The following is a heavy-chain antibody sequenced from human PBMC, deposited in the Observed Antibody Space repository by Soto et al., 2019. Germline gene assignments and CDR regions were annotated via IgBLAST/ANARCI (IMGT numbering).Heavy chain of an antibody. J-gene: IGHJ4*02. CDR3: AKTNGHSGGPFDF. V-gene: IGHV3-23*01. CDR1: GFTFSSYA. Sequence: GGSLRLSCAASGFTFSSYAMRWVRQAPGKGLEWVSHISGSGGSTNYADSVKGRFTISRDNSKNTLYLQMNSLRVEDTAVYYCAKTNGHSGGPFDFWGQGTLVTVSS. D-gene: IGHD2-15*01. CDR2: ISGSGGST.